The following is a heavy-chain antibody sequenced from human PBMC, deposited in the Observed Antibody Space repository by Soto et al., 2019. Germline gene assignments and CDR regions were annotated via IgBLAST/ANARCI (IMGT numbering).Heavy chain of an antibody. V-gene: IGHV4-59*01. J-gene: IGHJ4*02. D-gene: IGHD1-26*01. CDR3: ASSRGSPVPLDY. Sequence: SETLSLTCTVSGGSISSYYWSWIRQPPGKGLEWIGYIYYSGSTNYNPSPKSRVTISVDTSKNQFSLKLSSVTAADTAVYYCASSRGSPVPLDYWGQGTLVTVSS. CDR2: IYYSGST. CDR1: GGSISSYY.